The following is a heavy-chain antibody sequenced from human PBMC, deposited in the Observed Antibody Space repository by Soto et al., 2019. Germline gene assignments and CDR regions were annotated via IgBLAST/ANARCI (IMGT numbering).Heavy chain of an antibody. Sequence: QVQLVQSGAEVKKPGASVKVSCKVSGYTFTGNYMHWMRQAPGQGPEWMGWINPRNGDTDYAQKFQGRVNITRDTSISTAYMELSRLTSDDTAIYSCVRGGGVDVVTPTRIVFDSWGQGTLLTVSS. CDR1: GYTFTGNY. CDR3: VRGGGVDVVTPTRIVFDS. CDR2: INPRNGDT. D-gene: IGHD2-21*02. V-gene: IGHV1-2*02. J-gene: IGHJ4*02.